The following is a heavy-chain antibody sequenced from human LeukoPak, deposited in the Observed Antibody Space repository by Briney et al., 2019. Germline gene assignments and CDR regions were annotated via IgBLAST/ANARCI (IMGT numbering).Heavy chain of an antibody. CDR2: IYYSGST. Sequence: SETLSLTCTVSGGSISSYYWSWIRQPPGEGLEWIGYIYYSGSTNYNPSLKSRVTISVDTSKNQFSLKLSSVAAADTAVYYCARWRTYCSCGSCYGRTYYYYYCMDVWGQGTTVTVSS. J-gene: IGHJ6*01. D-gene: IGHD2-15*01. CDR3: ARWRTYCSCGSCYGRTYYYYYCMDV. V-gene: IGHV4-59*01. CDR1: GGSISSYY.